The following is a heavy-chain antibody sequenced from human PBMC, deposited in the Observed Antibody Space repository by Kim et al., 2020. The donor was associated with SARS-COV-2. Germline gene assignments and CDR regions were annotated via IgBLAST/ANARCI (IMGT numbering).Heavy chain of an antibody. D-gene: IGHD5-18*01. Sequence: AASVQGRFTISRDNSKTTLYLQMNSLRAEDTAVYYCASNRLGIQLWNFDYWGQGTLVTVSS. V-gene: IGHV3-30*01. J-gene: IGHJ4*02. CDR3: ASNRLGIQLWNFDY.